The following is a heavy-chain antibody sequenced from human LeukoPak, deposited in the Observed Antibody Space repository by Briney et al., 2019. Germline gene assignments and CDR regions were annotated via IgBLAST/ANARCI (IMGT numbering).Heavy chain of an antibody. Sequence: GGSLRPSCAASGFSFSTYGMSWVRQAPGKGLDWVSAISGSAAGGGTYYADSVKGRFTIARDNSQNTLYLQMSSLRAEDTAVYYCAKTRGHDMDVWGQGTTVIVSS. CDR2: ISGSAAGGGT. CDR1: GFSFSTYG. V-gene: IGHV3-23*01. J-gene: IGHJ6*02. D-gene: IGHD3-16*01. CDR3: AKTRGHDMDV.